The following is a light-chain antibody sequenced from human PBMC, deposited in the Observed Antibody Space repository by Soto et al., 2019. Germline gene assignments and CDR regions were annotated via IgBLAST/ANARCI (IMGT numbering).Light chain of an antibody. CDR3: QQYYTNPFT. CDR1: QSVLYSTNNKNY. Sequence: DFVMTQSPDSLAVSLGERATINCKSSQSVLYSTNNKNYLAWYQQKPGQPPKLLIYWASTRESGVPDRFSGSGSGTDFTLTISSLQAEDVALYFCQQYYTNPFTFGGGPRWRSN. V-gene: IGKV4-1*01. J-gene: IGKJ4*01. CDR2: WAS.